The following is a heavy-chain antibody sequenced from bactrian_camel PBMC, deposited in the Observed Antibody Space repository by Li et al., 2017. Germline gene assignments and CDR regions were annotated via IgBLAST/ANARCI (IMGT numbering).Heavy chain of an antibody. D-gene: IGHD7*01. CDR1: ESTYDRGYC. CDR3: ANKRPGGYWRPLNANDYAD. V-gene: IGHV3S55*01. Sequence: HVQLVESGGGSVQAGRSLRLSCAASESTYDRGYCMAWFRQASEKGREGVAAICGSGYTDYAGPVAGRFTVSKDNAKNALLLQMDNLRPEDSAIYYCANKRPGGYWRPLNANDYADWGQGTQVTVS. CDR2: ICGSGYT. J-gene: IGHJ4*01.